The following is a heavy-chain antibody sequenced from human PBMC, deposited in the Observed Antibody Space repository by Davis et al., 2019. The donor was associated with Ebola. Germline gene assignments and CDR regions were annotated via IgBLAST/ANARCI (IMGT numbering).Heavy chain of an antibody. D-gene: IGHD6-19*01. CDR3: AKDTSNVWFDV. Sequence: GESLKISCTASEFSFSIYAMSWVRRAPGKGLEWVSTLGLSADTYYADSVKGRFTISRDNSKNTLHLQMNSLRVEDTAIYHCAKDTSNVWFDVWGQGTTVTVSS. J-gene: IGHJ3*01. V-gene: IGHV3-23*01. CDR2: LGLSADT. CDR1: EFSFSIYA.